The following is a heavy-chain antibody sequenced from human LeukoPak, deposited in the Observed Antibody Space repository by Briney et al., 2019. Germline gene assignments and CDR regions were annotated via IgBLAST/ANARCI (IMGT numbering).Heavy chain of an antibody. Sequence: SETLSLTCTVSGGSISSHYWSWIRQPPGKGLEWIAYIYYSGSTYYNPSLKSRLTISVDPSKNQFSLKLSSVTAADTAVYYCTRQRSYSWYFDLWGRGTLVTVSS. D-gene: IGHD3-10*01. V-gene: IGHV4-59*06. CDR1: GGSISSHY. J-gene: IGHJ2*01. CDR2: IYYSGST. CDR3: TRQRSYSWYFDL.